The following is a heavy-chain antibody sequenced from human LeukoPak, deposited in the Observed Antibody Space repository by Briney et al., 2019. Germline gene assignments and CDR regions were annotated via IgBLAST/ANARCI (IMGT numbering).Heavy chain of an antibody. J-gene: IGHJ4*02. Sequence: GGSLRLSCAASGFTFSSHAMSWVRQAPGKGLGWVSGLSSGGGDTNYADSVKGRFIISRDNSKNTLYLQMNSLRADDTAVYYCAKGILVSFYSDYWGQGTLVTVSS. D-gene: IGHD1-26*01. CDR1: GFTFSSHA. V-gene: IGHV3-23*01. CDR3: AKGILVSFYSDY. CDR2: LSSGGGDT.